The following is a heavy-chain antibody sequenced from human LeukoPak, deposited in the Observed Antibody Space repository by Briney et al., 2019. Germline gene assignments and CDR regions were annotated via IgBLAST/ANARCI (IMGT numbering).Heavy chain of an antibody. CDR3: VIWGDYDVLTGYYAPDY. CDR2: ITGSGTNT. Sequence: GASLLLSCVAAGFTFSNYAMSWGRAAPGKGLEWVSAITGSGTNTYYADSLKGRFTTSRDNSKNTVFLQMNSLRHEDTAIYYCVIWGDYDVLTGYYAPDYWGQGTLVTVAS. D-gene: IGHD3-9*01. CDR1: GFTFSNYA. V-gene: IGHV3-23*01. J-gene: IGHJ4*02.